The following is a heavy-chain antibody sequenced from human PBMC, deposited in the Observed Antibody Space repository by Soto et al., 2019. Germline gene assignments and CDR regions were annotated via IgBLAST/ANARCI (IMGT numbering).Heavy chain of an antibody. Sequence: EVQLVQSGGGLVQPGGSLRLSCVGSGSTFSDCYMNWVRQAPVKGLEWVANIRPDGYGPNLVESGKGRFTTSRDNAKNSLFLKMNSLRADETAVDYCAGWGGDDYHYWGQGILVNVSP. D-gene: IGHD3-16*01. CDR1: GSTFSDCY. J-gene: IGHJ4*02. CDR3: AGWGGDDYHY. CDR2: IRPDGYGP. V-gene: IGHV3-7*03.